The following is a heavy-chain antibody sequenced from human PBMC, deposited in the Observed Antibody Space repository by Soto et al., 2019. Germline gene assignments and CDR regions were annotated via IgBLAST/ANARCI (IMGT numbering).Heavy chain of an antibody. CDR2: IWYDGSNK. V-gene: IGHV3-33*03. CDR3: AAETTWNFHFPY. J-gene: IGHJ4*02. CDR1: GFTISTHG. D-gene: IGHD1-7*01. Sequence: QAQLVESGGGVVQPGTSLRLSCAASGFTISTHGMHWVRQAPGKGLEWLANIWYDGSNKFYAESVKGRFSISKDNSKNTIYLQMSSLRDEDTAVYYCAAETTWNFHFPYWGQGTQVTVSS.